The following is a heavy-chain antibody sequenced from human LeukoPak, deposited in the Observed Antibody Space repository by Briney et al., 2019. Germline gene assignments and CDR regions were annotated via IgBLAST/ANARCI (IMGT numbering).Heavy chain of an antibody. D-gene: IGHD3-22*01. CDR1: GFTFSDYY. J-gene: IGHJ4*02. CDR3: ARGSDYYDPYYFDY. Sequence: PGGSLRLSCAASGFTFSDYYMSWIRHAPGKGLEWVSYISSSGSTIYYADSVKGRFTISRDNAKNSLYLQMNSLRAEDTAVYYCARGSDYYDPYYFDYWGQGTLVTVSS. CDR2: ISSSGSTI. V-gene: IGHV3-11*01.